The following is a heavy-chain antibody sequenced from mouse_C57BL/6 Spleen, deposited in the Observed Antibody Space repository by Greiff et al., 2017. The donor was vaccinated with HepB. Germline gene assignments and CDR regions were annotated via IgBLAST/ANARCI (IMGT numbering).Heavy chain of an antibody. CDR2: INYDGSST. J-gene: IGHJ2*01. Sequence: EVKVVESEGGLVQPGSSMKLSCTASGFTFSDYYMAWVRQVPEKGLEWVANINYDGSSTYYLDSLKSRFIISRDNAKNILYLQMSSLKSEDTATYYCARDYYGNYKYFDYWGQGTTLTVSS. CDR3: ARDYYGNYKYFDY. CDR1: GFTFSDYY. D-gene: IGHD2-1*01. V-gene: IGHV5-16*01.